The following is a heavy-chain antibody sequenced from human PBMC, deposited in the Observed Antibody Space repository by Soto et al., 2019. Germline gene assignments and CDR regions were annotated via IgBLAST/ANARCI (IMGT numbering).Heavy chain of an antibody. D-gene: IGHD1-26*01. CDR3: ARGVGSSPPRY. J-gene: IGHJ4*02. V-gene: IGHV4-61*01. Sequence: PSETLSLTCTVSGGSVSSGSYYWSWIRQPPGKGLEWIGYIYDSGSPYYNPSLRSRVIISADTSKSQISLKLTSATAADTAVYYCARGVGSSPPRYWGRGTLVTVSS. CDR2: IYDSGSP. CDR1: GGSVSSGSYY.